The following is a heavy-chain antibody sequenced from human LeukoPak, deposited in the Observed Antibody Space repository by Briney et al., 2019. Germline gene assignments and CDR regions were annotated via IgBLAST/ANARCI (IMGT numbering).Heavy chain of an antibody. Sequence: SETLSLTCAVYGGSFSGCYWSWIRQPPGKGLEWIGEINHSGSTNYNPSLKSRVTISVDTSKNQFSLKLSSVTAADTAVYYCARGKRKGYCSSTSCQRGDAFDIWGQGTMVTVSS. CDR3: ARGKRKGYCSSTSCQRGDAFDI. J-gene: IGHJ3*02. CDR1: GGSFSGCY. D-gene: IGHD2-2*01. V-gene: IGHV4-34*01. CDR2: INHSGST.